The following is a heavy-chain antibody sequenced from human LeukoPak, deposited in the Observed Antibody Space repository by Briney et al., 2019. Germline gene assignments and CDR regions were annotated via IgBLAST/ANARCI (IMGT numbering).Heavy chain of an antibody. Sequence: ASVKVSCKASGYTFTSYGISWVRQAPGQGLEWMGWISAYNGDTKYSQKLQGRVTMTTDTSTSTAYMELRSLTSDDTAVYYCARDPSNSSGWYVYFDSWGQGTLVTVSS. CDR3: ARDPSNSSGWYVYFDS. J-gene: IGHJ4*02. CDR2: ISAYNGDT. CDR1: GYTFTSYG. D-gene: IGHD6-19*01. V-gene: IGHV1-18*04.